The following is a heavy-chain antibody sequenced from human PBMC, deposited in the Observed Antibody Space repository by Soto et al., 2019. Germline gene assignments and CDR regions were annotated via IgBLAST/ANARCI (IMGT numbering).Heavy chain of an antibody. J-gene: IGHJ6*02. V-gene: IGHV1-18*01. CDR3: ARDKVIVVGPAAIRVDVLPFHGMDV. CDR1: GYTFTSYG. CDR2: ISAYNGNT. D-gene: IGHD2-2*02. Sequence: QVQLVQSGAEVKKPGASVKVSCKASGYTFTSYGISWVRQAPGQGLEWMGWISAYNGNTNYAQKLQGRVTMTTDTSTSTAYMELRSLRSDDTAVYYCARDKVIVVGPAAIRVDVLPFHGMDVWGQGTTVTVSS.